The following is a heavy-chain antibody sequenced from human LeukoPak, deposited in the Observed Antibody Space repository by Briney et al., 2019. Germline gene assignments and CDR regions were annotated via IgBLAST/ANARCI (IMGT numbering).Heavy chain of an antibody. Sequence: GASVKVSCKASGGTFSSYTISWVRQAPGQGLEWMVRIIPILGIANYAQKFQGRVTITADKSTSTAYMELSSLRSEDTAVYYCARADSLSMVRGYYFDYWGQGTLVTVSS. CDR2: IIPILGIA. CDR1: GGTFSSYT. J-gene: IGHJ4*02. D-gene: IGHD3-10*01. CDR3: ARADSLSMVRGYYFDY. V-gene: IGHV1-69*02.